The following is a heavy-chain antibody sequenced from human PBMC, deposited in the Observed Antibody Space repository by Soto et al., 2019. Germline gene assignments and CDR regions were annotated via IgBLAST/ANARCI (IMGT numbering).Heavy chain of an antibody. V-gene: IGHV3-33*01. CDR3: ARGRLAYYDSSGYITS. CDR1: GFTFSSYG. D-gene: IGHD3-22*01. Sequence: GWSLRLSCAASGFTFSSYGMHWVRQAPGKGLEWVAVIWYDGSNKYYADSVKGRFTISRDNSKNTLYLQMNSLRAEDTAVYYCARGRLAYYDSSGYITSWGQGTLVTVSS. CDR2: IWYDGSNK. J-gene: IGHJ5*02.